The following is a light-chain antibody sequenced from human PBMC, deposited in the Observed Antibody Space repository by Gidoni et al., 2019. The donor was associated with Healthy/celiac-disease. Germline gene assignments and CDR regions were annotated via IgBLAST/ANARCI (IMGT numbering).Light chain of an antibody. CDR1: SSNIGSNT. V-gene: IGLV1-44*01. CDR2: SNN. Sequence: QSVLTQPHAASGTPGQRVTLSGSGSSSNIGSNTVNWYQQLPGTAPKLLIYSNNQRPSGVPDRFSGSKSGTSASLAISGLQSEDEADYYCAAWDDSLNGPVFGGGTKLTVL. J-gene: IGLJ2*01. CDR3: AAWDDSLNGPV.